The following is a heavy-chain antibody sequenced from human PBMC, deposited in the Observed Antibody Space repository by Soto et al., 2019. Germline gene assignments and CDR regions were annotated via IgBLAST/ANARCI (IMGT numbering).Heavy chain of an antibody. CDR2: IYYSGST. CDR1: GCSISSSSYY. Sequence: SETLSLTCTVSGCSISSSSYYWGWIRQPPGKGLEWIGSIYYSGSTYYNPSLKSRVTISVDTSKNQFSLKLSSVTAADTAVYYCARRGGYGSGTDAYDIWGQGTMVTVSS. V-gene: IGHV4-39*01. J-gene: IGHJ3*02. CDR3: ARRGGYGSGTDAYDI. D-gene: IGHD3-10*01.